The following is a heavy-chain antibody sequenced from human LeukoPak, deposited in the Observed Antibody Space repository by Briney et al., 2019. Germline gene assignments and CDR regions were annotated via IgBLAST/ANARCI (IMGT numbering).Heavy chain of an antibody. Sequence: GGSLRLSCAASGLTFSSHGMRWVRQAPGKGLEWVAVIYTDGSDYYYADSVKGRSTISRDNYEKLLYLHMNILREDATAVYYCARDRERHYFDYWGQGTQVTVSS. D-gene: IGHD1-26*01. J-gene: IGHJ4*02. CDR1: GLTFSSHG. CDR2: IYTDGSDY. V-gene: IGHV3-33*01. CDR3: ARDRERHYFDY.